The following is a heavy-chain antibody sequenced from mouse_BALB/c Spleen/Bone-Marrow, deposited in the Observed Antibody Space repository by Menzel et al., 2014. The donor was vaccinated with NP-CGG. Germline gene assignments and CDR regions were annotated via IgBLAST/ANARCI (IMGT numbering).Heavy chain of an antibody. J-gene: IGHJ3*01. D-gene: IGHD1-1*01. Sequence: VKLVESGAGLVKPGASVRLSCKASGYTFTEYIIHWVKQRSGQGLEWIGWFYPGSGSIKYNEKFKDKATLTADKSSSTVYMELSRLTSEDSAVYFCARHGYGSSAWFAYWGQGTLVTVSA. CDR1: GYTFTEYI. CDR2: FYPGSGSI. V-gene: IGHV1-62-2*01. CDR3: ARHGYGSSAWFAY.